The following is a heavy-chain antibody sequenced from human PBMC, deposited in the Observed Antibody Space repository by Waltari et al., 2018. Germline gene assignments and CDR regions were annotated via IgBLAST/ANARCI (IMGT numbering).Heavy chain of an antibody. J-gene: IGHJ4*02. Sequence: EVQLVESGGGLVKRGGFLRLSCAASGFTFSSSSMNWVRQPPGKGLEWVSSISSSSSYIYYADSVKGRFTISRDNAKNSLYLQMSSLRAEDTAVYYCARGRYGDQARASDYWGQGTLVTVSS. CDR2: ISSSSSYI. CDR1: GFTFSSSS. V-gene: IGHV3-21*01. D-gene: IGHD5-18*01. CDR3: ARGRYGDQARASDY.